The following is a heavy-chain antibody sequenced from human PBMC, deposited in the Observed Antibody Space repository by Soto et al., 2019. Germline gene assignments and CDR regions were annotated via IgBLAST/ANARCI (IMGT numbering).Heavy chain of an antibody. Sequence: GASVKVSCKASGYTFTSYGISWVRQAPGQGLEWMGWISAYNGNTDYAQKLQGRVTMTTDTSTSTAYMELRSLRSDDTAVYYCARDRVDIVAMTRGYYYGMDVWGQGTTVTVSS. J-gene: IGHJ6*02. CDR3: ARDRVDIVAMTRGYYYGMDV. V-gene: IGHV1-18*04. CDR2: ISAYNGNT. CDR1: GYTFTSYG. D-gene: IGHD5-12*01.